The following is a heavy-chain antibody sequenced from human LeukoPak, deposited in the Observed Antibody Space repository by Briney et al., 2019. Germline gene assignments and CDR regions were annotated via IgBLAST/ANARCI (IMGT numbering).Heavy chain of an antibody. CDR3: ARTHSNQPESYYYYGLDV. CDR1: GGAFSSYA. J-gene: IGHJ6*02. V-gene: IGHV1-69*13. CDR2: IIPVFGTP. Sequence: ASVKVSCKASGGAFSSYATTWVRRAPGQGLEWMGGIIPVFGTPDYAQKFQDRVTITADESTSTVYMEMSSLRFEDTAVYYCARTHSNQPESYYYYGLDVWGQGTTVTVSS. D-gene: IGHD1-14*01.